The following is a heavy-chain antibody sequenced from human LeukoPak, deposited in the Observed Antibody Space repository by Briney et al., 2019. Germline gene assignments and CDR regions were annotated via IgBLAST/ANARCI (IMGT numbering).Heavy chain of an antibody. Sequence: GGSLRLSCAASGFTFSSYAMSWVRQAPGKGLEWVSSISSSSSYIYYADSVKGRFTISRDNAKNSLYLQMNSLRAEDTAVYYCARDGGDYYGSLPGWFDPWGQGTLVTVSS. J-gene: IGHJ5*02. V-gene: IGHV3-21*01. CDR3: ARDGGDYYGSLPGWFDP. D-gene: IGHD3-10*01. CDR1: GFTFSSYA. CDR2: ISSSSSYI.